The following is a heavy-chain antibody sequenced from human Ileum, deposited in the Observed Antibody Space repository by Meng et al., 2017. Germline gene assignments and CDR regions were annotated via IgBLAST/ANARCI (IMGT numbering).Heavy chain of an antibody. CDR3: VRHGGKYFDS. CDR1: GGSICNCFY. D-gene: IGHD2-15*01. V-gene: IGHV4-4*02. Sequence: QGRLEESGPGLVAPSRTRSLTCSVAGGSICNCFYLSWVRQSPGKGLGGIGQIYLAGSPNYIPSLESRATISVDKSKNQFSLRLTSVTAADTAIFYCVRHGGKYFDSWGQGTLVTVSS. CDR2: IYLAGSP. J-gene: IGHJ4*02.